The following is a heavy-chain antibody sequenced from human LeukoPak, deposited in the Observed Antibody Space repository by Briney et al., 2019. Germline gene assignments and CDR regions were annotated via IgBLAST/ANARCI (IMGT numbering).Heavy chain of an antibody. CDR1: GYTFTGYY. CDR3: ARELTTVTTHYYYYYMDV. D-gene: IGHD4-17*01. Sequence: ASVKVSCKASGYTFTGYYMHWVRQAPGQGLEWMGRINPNSGGTNYAQKFQGRVTMTRDTSISTACMELSRLRSDDTAVYYCARELTTVTTHYYYYYMDVWGKGTTVTVSS. CDR2: INPNSGGT. V-gene: IGHV1-2*06. J-gene: IGHJ6*03.